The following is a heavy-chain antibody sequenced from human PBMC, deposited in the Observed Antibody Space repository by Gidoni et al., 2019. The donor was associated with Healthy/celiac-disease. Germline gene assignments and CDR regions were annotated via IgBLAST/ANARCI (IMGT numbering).Heavy chain of an antibody. V-gene: IGHV3-30*01. Sequence: QVQLVESGGGVVQPGRSLILSCAASGFTFSSYAMHWVRQAPGKGLEWVAVISYDGSNKYYAASVKGRFTISRDNSKNTLYLQMNSLRAEDTAVYYCARDPTVTTGGYFDYWGQGTLVTALL. D-gene: IGHD4-4*01. CDR1: GFTFSSYA. J-gene: IGHJ4*02. CDR3: ARDPTVTTGGYFDY. CDR2: ISYDGSNK.